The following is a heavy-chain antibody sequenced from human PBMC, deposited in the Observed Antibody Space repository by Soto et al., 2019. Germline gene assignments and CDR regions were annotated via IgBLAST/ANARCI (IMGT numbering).Heavy chain of an antibody. Sequence: QVQLQQWGAGLLKPSETLSLNCAVTGGSLSGYYWSWIRQPPGKGLEWIGEVKDGGHTNYSPSLRGRVTISSDQSNNQFSLRLHSVTAADSGVYYCARGQEGVVATHWDQGSLVTVSS. CDR3: ARGQEGVVATH. CDR2: VKDGGHT. D-gene: IGHD5-12*01. V-gene: IGHV4-34*01. CDR1: GGSLSGYY. J-gene: IGHJ4*02.